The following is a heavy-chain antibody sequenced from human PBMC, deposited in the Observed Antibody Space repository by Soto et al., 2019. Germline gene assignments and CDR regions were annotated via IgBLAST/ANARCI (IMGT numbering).Heavy chain of an antibody. CDR2: IWYDGSNK. CDR1: GFTFSSYW. V-gene: IGHV3-33*08. Sequence: GGSLRLSCAASGFTFSSYWMSWVRQAPGKGLEWVAVIWYDGSNKYYADSVKGRFTISRDNSKNTLYLQMNSLRAEDTAVYYCAREGFWSGPGASYYYYGMDVWGQGTTVTVSS. D-gene: IGHD3-3*01. J-gene: IGHJ6*02. CDR3: AREGFWSGPGASYYYYGMDV.